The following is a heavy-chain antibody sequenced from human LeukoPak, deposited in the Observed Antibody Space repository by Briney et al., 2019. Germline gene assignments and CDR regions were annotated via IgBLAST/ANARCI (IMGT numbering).Heavy chain of an antibody. J-gene: IGHJ2*01. Sequence: PGGSLRLSCAASGFTFSNYWMHWVRRTPGKGLVWVSRIHKDGSTTGHADSVKGRFTISRDNAKNTLYLQMNSLRAEDTAVYYCVRERMGTGNWYLDLWGRGTLITVSS. CDR2: IHKDGSTT. CDR3: VRERMGTGNWYLDL. D-gene: IGHD1-1*01. CDR1: GFTFSNYW. V-gene: IGHV3-74*01.